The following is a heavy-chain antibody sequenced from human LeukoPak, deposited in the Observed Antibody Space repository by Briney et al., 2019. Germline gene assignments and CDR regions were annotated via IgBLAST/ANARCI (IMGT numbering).Heavy chain of an antibody. CDR2: ISYDGSNK. CDR3: AGCSSTSCYSGLYGMDV. V-gene: IGHV3-30-3*01. D-gene: IGHD2-2*02. CDR1: GFTFSSYA. Sequence: QPGGSLRLSCAASGFTFSSYAMHWVRQAPGKGLEWVAVISYDGSNKYYADSVKGRFTISRDNSKNTLYLQMNSLRAEDTAVYYCAGCSSTSCYSGLYGMDVWGQGTTVTVSS. J-gene: IGHJ6*02.